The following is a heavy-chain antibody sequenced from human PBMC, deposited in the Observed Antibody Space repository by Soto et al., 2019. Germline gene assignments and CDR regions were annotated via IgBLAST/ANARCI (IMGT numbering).Heavy chain of an antibody. CDR2: ISAYNGNT. CDR3: ARDLFEGSSWYIVGYYYGMDV. CDR1: GYTFTSYG. Sequence: ASVKVSCKASGYTFTSYGISWVRQAPGQGLEWMGCISAYNGNTNYAQKLQGRVTMTTDTSTSTAYMELRSLRSDDTAVYYCARDLFEGSSWYIVGYYYGMDVWGQGTTVTVSS. V-gene: IGHV1-18*01. J-gene: IGHJ6*02. D-gene: IGHD6-13*01.